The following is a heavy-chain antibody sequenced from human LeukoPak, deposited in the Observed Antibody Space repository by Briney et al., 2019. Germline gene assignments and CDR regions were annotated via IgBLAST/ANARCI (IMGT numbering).Heavy chain of an antibody. Sequence: SGGSLRLSCAASGFSFSGYSMNWVRQAPGKGLEWVSSISISRRNMHYADSGKGWFTISRANTKNSLYLQMSSLRAEHTAVYYCARDSTSPEWLGGQGTLVTVSS. CDR3: ARDSTSPEWL. J-gene: IGHJ4*02. CDR2: ISISRRNM. CDR1: GFSFSGYS. D-gene: IGHD6-19*01. V-gene: IGHV3-21*01.